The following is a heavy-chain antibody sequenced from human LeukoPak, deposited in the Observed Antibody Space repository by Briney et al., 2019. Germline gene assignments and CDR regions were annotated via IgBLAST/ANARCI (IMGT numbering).Heavy chain of an antibody. V-gene: IGHV3-23*01. CDR3: ARRGEYSNYIDY. CDR1: GFTFSSYA. Sequence: PGGSLRLSCAASGFTFSSYAMSWVRQAPGKGLEWVSAISGSGGSTYYADSVKGRFTISRDNSKNTLYLQMNSLRAEDTAVYYCARRGEYSNYIDYWGQGTLVTVYS. J-gene: IGHJ4*02. CDR2: ISGSGGST. D-gene: IGHD4-11*01.